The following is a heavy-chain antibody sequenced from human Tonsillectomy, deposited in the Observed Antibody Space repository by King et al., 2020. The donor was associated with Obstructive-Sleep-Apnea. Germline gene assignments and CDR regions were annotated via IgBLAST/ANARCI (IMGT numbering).Heavy chain of an antibody. CDR2: ISYSGST. V-gene: IGHV4-59*08. D-gene: IGHD3-22*01. Sequence: VQLQESGPGLVKPSETLSLTCTGSGGSISSYYWSWIRQPPGKGLEWIGYISYSGSTNYNPSLKSRVTISVDTSKNQFSLKLSSVTAADTAVYYCARRSIGFDYWGQGTLVTVSS. J-gene: IGHJ4*02. CDR1: GGSISSYY. CDR3: ARRSIGFDY.